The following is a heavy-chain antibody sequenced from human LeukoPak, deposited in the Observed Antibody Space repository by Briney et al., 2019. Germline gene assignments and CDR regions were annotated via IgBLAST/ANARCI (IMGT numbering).Heavy chain of an antibody. Sequence: GSLRLSCAASGFTFSSYSMNWVRQAPGKGLEWVSSISSSSSYIYYADSVKGRFTISRDNAKNSLYLQMNSLRAEDTAVYYCAKGIAVAGPFDYWGQGTLVTVSS. CDR3: AKGIAVAGPFDY. CDR1: GFTFSSYS. D-gene: IGHD6-19*01. V-gene: IGHV3-21*04. J-gene: IGHJ4*02. CDR2: ISSSSSYI.